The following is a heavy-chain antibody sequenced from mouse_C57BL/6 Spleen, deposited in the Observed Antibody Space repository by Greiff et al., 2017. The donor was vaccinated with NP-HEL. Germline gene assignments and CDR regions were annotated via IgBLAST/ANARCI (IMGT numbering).Heavy chain of an antibody. CDR3: ARGFITTVVAHWYFDV. Sequence: VQLQESGAELVKPGASVKLSCKASGYTFTSYWMHWVKQRPGRGLEWIGRIDPNSGGTKYNEKFKSKATLTVDKPSSTAYMQLSSLTSEDSAVYYCARGFITTVVAHWYFDVWGTGTTVTVSS. J-gene: IGHJ1*03. CDR2: IDPNSGGT. V-gene: IGHV1-72*01. CDR1: GYTFTSYW. D-gene: IGHD1-1*01.